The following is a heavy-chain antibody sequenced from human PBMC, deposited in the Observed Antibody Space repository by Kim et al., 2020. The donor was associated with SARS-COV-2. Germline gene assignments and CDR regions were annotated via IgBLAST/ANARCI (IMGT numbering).Heavy chain of an antibody. CDR2: INAGNGNT. D-gene: IGHD3-3*01. V-gene: IGHV1-3*01. CDR1: GYTFTSYA. J-gene: IGHJ4*02. CDR3: ARAPVGVVIDYSFDY. Sequence: ASVKVSCKASGYTFTSYAMHWVRQAPGQRLEWMGWINAGNGNTKYSQKFQGRVTITRDTSASTAYMELSSLRSEDTAVYYCARAPVGVVIDYSFDYWGQGTLVTVSS.